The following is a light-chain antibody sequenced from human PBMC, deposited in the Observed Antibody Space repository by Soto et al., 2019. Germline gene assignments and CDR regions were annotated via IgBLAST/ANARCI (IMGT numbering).Light chain of an antibody. J-gene: IGLJ1*01. Sequence: QSVLTQPASVSGSPGQSITISCTGISSDVGSYNLVSWYQQHPGKAPKLMIYEGSKRPSGVSNRFSGSKSGNTASLTISGLQAEDEADYYCCSYAGSSTFVYVFGTGTKVTV. CDR2: EGS. CDR1: SSDVGSYNL. V-gene: IGLV2-23*03. CDR3: CSYAGSSTFVYV.